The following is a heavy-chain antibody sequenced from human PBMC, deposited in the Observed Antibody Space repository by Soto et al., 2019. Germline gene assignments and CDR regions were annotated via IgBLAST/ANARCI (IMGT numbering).Heavy chain of an antibody. CDR1: GYTFTGYY. Sequence: ASVKVSCKASGYTFTGYYIHWVRQAPGQGLEWMGWINPNSGGTNYAQKFQGWVTMTRDTSISTAYMELSRLRSDDTAVYYCARAGLGHCSSNSCQGLEYAFDIWGQGTMVTVSS. CDR2: INPNSGGT. CDR3: ARAGLGHCSSNSCQGLEYAFDI. D-gene: IGHD2-2*01. V-gene: IGHV1-2*04. J-gene: IGHJ3*02.